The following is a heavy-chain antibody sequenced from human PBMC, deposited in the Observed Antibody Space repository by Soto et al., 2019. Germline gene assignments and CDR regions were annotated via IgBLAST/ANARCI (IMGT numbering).Heavy chain of an antibody. D-gene: IGHD2-15*01. V-gene: IGHV1-24*01. Sequence: ASVKVSCKVSGYTLTELSMHWVRQAPGTGLEWMGGFDPEDGETIYAQKFQGRVTMTEDTSTDTAYMELSSLRSADTAVYYCETGVLAAAIVILAFDIWGQGARVTVAS. CDR3: ETGVLAAAIVILAFDI. J-gene: IGHJ3*02. CDR1: GYTLTELS. CDR2: FDPEDGET.